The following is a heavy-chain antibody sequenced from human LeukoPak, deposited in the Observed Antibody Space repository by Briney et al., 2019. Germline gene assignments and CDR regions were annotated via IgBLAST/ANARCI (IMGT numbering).Heavy chain of an antibody. Sequence: ASVKVSCKASGYTFTSYAMHWVRQAPGQRLEWMGWINAGNDNTKYSQKFQGRVTITRDTSASTAYMELSSLRSEDTAVYYCATWGYSSGWYLFDYWGQGTLVTVSS. V-gene: IGHV1-3*01. J-gene: IGHJ4*02. CDR2: INAGNDNT. D-gene: IGHD6-19*01. CDR3: ATWGYSSGWYLFDY. CDR1: GYTFTSYA.